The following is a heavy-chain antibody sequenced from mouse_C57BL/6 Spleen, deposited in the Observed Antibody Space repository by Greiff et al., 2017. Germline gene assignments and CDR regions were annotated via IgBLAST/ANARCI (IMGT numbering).Heavy chain of an antibody. CDR2: INPSNGGT. CDR3: SRVLPAWFAD. CDR1: GYTFTSYW. Sequence: QVQLKQPGTELVKPGASVKMSCKASGYTFTSYWMHWVKQRHGQGLEWIGNINPSNGGTNYNEKFKSKATLTVDKSSRPAYMQLNSRTSEDSAVYDCSRVLPAWFADWGQGTLVTVSA. J-gene: IGHJ3*01. V-gene: IGHV1-53*01. D-gene: IGHD1-1*01.